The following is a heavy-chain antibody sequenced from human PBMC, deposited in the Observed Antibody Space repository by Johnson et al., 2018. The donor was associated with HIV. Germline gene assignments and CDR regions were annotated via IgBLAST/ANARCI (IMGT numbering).Heavy chain of an antibody. J-gene: IGHJ3*02. D-gene: IGHD3-22*01. CDR3: ARAPDYFDNSDSNDAFDI. CDR1: GFTFSSYA. V-gene: IGHV3-30*04. CDR2: ISYDGSNK. Sequence: QVQLVESGGGVVQPGRSLRLSCAASGFTFSSYAMHWVRQAPGKGLEWVAVISYDGSNKYYADSVKGRFTISRDNSKNTLYLQMNSLRAEDTAFYYCARAPDYFDNSDSNDAFDIWGQGTMVTVSS.